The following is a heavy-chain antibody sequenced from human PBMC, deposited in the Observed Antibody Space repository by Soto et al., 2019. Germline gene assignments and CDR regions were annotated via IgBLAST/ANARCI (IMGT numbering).Heavy chain of an antibody. CDR3: ARDFGSFSGYLVPDDY. Sequence: ASVKVSCNATGYTFTSYYMHLVRQAPGQGLEWMGIINPSGGSTSYAQKFQGRVTMTRDTSTSTVYMELSSLRSEDTAVYYCARDFGSFSGYLVPDDYWGQGTLVTVSS. CDR1: GYTFTSYY. CDR2: INPSGGST. D-gene: IGHD3-10*01. J-gene: IGHJ4*02. V-gene: IGHV1-46*01.